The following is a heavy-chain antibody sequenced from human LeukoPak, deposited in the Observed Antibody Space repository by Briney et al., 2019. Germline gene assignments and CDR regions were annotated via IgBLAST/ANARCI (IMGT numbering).Heavy chain of an antibody. CDR1: GFTFSSYG. D-gene: IGHD2-2*03. V-gene: IGHV3-64*01. J-gene: IGHJ4*02. CDR2: ISSNGGST. CDR3: ARGLDFGDY. Sequence: GGSLRLSCAASGFTFSSYGMHWVRQAPGKGLEYVSAISSNGGSTYYANSVKGRFTISRDNSKNTLYLQMGSLRAEDMAVYYCARGLDFGDYWGQGTLVTVSS.